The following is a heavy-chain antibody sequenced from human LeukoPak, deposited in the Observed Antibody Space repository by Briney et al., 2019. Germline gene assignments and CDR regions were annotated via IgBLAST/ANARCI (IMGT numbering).Heavy chain of an antibody. D-gene: IGHD6-13*01. CDR3: AKEKALAAVGTVGFDP. CDR2: ISGSGGST. CDR1: GFTFSSYP. V-gene: IGHV3-23*01. Sequence: GGSLRLSCAASGFTFSSYPMSWVRQAPGKGLEWVSAISGSGGSTYYADSVKGRFTISRDNSKYTLYLQMNYLRAEDTAVYYCAKEKALAAVGTVGFDPWGQGTLVTVCS. J-gene: IGHJ5*02.